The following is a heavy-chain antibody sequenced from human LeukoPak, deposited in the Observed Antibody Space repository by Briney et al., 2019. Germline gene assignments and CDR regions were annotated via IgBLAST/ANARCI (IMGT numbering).Heavy chain of an antibody. D-gene: IGHD4-17*01. CDR3: ASLGDYYYYGMDV. CDR1: GYTFTGYY. CDR2: FNPNSGGT. Sequence: GASVKVSYKASGYTFTGYYMHWVRHAPGHGLEWMGWFNPNSGGTNYAQKFQGRVTMTRDTSISTAYMELSRLRSDDTAVYYYASLGDYYYYGMDVWGQGTTVTVSS. J-gene: IGHJ6*02. V-gene: IGHV1-2*02.